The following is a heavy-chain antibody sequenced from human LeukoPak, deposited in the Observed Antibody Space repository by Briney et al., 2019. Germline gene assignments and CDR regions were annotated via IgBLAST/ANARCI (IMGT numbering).Heavy chain of an antibody. CDR3: AREWGPYKYHFDY. V-gene: IGHV4-61*01. D-gene: IGHD2-2*01. Sequence: SETLSLTCTVSGGSVSSGSYYWSWIRQPPGKGLGWIGYIYYSGSTNYNPSLKSRVTISVDTSKNQFSLKLSSVTAADTAVYYCAREWGPYKYHFDYWGQGTLVTVSS. CDR2: IYYSGST. CDR1: GGSVSSGSYY. J-gene: IGHJ4*02.